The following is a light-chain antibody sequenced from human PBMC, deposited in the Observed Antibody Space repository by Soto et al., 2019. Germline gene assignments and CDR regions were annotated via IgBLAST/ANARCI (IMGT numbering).Light chain of an antibody. CDR2: DAS. V-gene: IGKV3-11*01. J-gene: IGKJ5*01. CDR3: KQYKEWPPFT. CDR1: QSVNIH. Sequence: EIVLTQSPATLSLSPGERATLSCRASQSVNIHLAWYQQKPGLAPRLLIYDASTRATGIPARFSASGTGTDFTLSISSLQSEDFAVYYCKQYKEWPPFTFGQGTRLEIK.